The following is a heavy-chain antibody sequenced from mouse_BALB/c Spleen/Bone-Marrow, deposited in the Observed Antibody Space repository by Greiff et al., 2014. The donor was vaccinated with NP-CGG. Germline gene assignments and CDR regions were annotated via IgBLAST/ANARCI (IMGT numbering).Heavy chain of an antibody. Sequence: EVKVEESGGGLVQPGGSLKLSCAASGFTFSSYGMSWVRQTPDKRLELVATINSNGGSTYYPDSVKGRFTISRDNAKNTLYLQMSSLRSEDTAMYYCARDDVWYAMDYWGQGTSVTVSS. CDR3: ARDDVWYAMDY. V-gene: IGHV5-6-3*01. CDR2: INSNGGST. J-gene: IGHJ4*01. CDR1: GFTFSSYG.